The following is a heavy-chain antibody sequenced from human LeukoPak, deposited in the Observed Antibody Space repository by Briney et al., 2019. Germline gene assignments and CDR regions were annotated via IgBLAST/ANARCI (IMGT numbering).Heavy chain of an antibody. Sequence: SETLPLTCNVSGGSISSSSYYWGWIRQPPGKGLEWIGSVYYSGSTFYNPSLKSRVTISVDTSKNQLSLKLNSVTAADTAVYYCARSLSLGGNTNWFDPWGQGTLVTVSS. CDR3: ARSLSLGGNTNWFDP. CDR1: GGSISSSSYY. V-gene: IGHV4-39*01. J-gene: IGHJ5*02. CDR2: VYYSGST. D-gene: IGHD4-23*01.